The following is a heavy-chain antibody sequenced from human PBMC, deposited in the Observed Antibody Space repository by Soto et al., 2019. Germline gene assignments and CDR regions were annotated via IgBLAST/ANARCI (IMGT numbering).Heavy chain of an antibody. CDR2: IYYSGST. J-gene: IGHJ6*02. D-gene: IGHD2-15*01. V-gene: IGHV4-59*01. Sequence: PSETLSLTCTVSGGSISSYYWSWIRQPPGKGLEWIGYIYYSGSTNYNPSLKSRVTISVDTSKNQFSLKLSSVTAADTAVYYCAREDRISYYYGMDVWGQGTTVTAP. CDR3: AREDRISYYYGMDV. CDR1: GGSISSYY.